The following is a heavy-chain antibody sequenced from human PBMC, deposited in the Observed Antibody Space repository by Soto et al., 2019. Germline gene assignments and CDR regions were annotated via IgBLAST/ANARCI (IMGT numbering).Heavy chain of an antibody. CDR1: GFPFSHYA. V-gene: IGHV3-23*01. CDR3: ARESEDLTSNFDY. Sequence: VQLLESGGGLVQPGGSLRLSCAASGFPFSHYAMSWVRQAPGKGLEWVSAISGSGNDASYADSVRGRFTISRDNSRDTLYLQMNSLRADYTAVYYCARESEDLTSNFDYWGQGTLVTVSS. J-gene: IGHJ4*02. CDR2: ISGSGNDA.